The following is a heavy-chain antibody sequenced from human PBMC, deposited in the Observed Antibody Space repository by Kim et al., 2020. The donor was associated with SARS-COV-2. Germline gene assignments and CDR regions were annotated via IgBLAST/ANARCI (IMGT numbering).Heavy chain of an antibody. D-gene: IGHD3-22*01. CDR3: ARHMYYYDSSGYYLQPFDY. J-gene: IGHJ4*02. V-gene: IGHV4-59*08. Sequence: SETLSLTCTVSGGSISSYYWSWIRQPPGKGLEWIGYIYYSGSTNYNPSLKSRVTISVDTSKNQFSLKLSSVTAADTAVYYCARHMYYYDSSGYYLQPFDYWGQGTLVTVSS. CDR2: IYYSGST. CDR1: GGSISSYY.